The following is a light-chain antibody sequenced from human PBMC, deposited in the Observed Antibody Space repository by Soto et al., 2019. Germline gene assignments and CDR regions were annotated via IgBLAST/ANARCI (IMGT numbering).Light chain of an antibody. V-gene: IGKV1-9*01. CDR2: GAS. J-gene: IGKJ2*01. CDR3: KQLNSYPLT. CDR1: QGISSY. Sequence: DIQLTQSPSFLSASVGDRVTITCRASQGISSYLAWYQQKPGKAPKLLIYGASTLQSGVQSRFSGSGSGTEFTLTISSVQPEDHSTYYCKQLNSYPLTFGQGTKLEIK.